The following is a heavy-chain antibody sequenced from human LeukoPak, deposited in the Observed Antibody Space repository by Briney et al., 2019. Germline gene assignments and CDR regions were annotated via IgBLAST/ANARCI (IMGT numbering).Heavy chain of an antibody. D-gene: IGHD6-13*01. CDR2: IKQDGSEK. CDR1: GFTFSSYA. J-gene: IGHJ4*02. CDR3: ARSIAAADNGVG. Sequence: GGSLRLSCAASGFTFSSYAMSWVRQAPGKGLEWVANIKQDGSEKYYVDSVKGRFTISRDNAKNSLYLQMNSLRAEDTAVYYCARSIAAADNGVGWGQGTLVTVSS. V-gene: IGHV3-7*01.